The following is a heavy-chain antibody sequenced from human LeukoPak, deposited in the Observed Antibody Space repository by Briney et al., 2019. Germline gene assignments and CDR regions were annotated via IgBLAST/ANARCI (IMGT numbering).Heavy chain of an antibody. J-gene: IGHJ4*02. CDR2: IYHCGST. V-gene: IGHV4-38-2*01. CDR3: ARFYRGGSYSDY. CDR1: GYSISSGYY. D-gene: IGHD2-21*01. Sequence: SETLSLTCAVSGYSISSGYYWGWIRQPPGKGLEWIGSIYHCGSTYYNPSLKSRVTISVDTSKNQFSLKLSSVTAADTAVYYCARFYRGGSYSDYWGQGTLVTVSS.